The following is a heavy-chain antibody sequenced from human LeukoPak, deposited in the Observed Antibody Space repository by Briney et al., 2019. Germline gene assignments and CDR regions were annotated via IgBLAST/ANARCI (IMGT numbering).Heavy chain of an antibody. CDR3: ARGRGGTVVRGYLDY. J-gene: IGHJ4*02. Sequence: GASVKVSCKASGYTFTNYDIMWVRQATGQGPEWMGWMNSNSGNTGYAQKFQGRVTMTRDTSINTAYMELHSLTSEDTAVYYCARGRGGTVVRGYLDYWGQGTLVTVPS. V-gene: IGHV1-8*01. D-gene: IGHD3-10*01. CDR1: GYTFTNYD. CDR2: MNSNSGNT.